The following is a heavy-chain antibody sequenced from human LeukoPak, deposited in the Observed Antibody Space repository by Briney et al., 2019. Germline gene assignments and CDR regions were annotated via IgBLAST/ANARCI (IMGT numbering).Heavy chain of an antibody. CDR2: INAGNGNT. J-gene: IGHJ4*02. CDR1: GYTFTSYA. V-gene: IGHV1-3*03. Sequence: ASVKVSCKASGYTFTSYAMHWVRQAPGQRLEWMGWINAGNGNTKYSQEFQGRVTITRDTSASTAYMELSSLRSEDTAVYYCARPRLPAANEVLGSASLKDWGQGTLVTVSS. CDR3: ARPRLPAANEVLGSASLKD. D-gene: IGHD2-2*01.